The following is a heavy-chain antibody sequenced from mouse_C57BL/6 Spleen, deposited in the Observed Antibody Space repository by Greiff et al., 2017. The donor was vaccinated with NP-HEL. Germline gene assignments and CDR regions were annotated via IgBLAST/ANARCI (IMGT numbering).Heavy chain of an antibody. D-gene: IGHD2-5*01. CDR3: ARLAYYSNYYAMDY. J-gene: IGHJ4*01. V-gene: IGHV1-22*01. CDR1: GYTFTDYN. Sequence: VQLQQSGPELVKPGASVKMSCKASGYTFTDYNMHWVKQSHGKSLEWIGYINPNNGGTSYNQKFKGKATLTVNKSSSTAYMELRSLTSEDSAVYAWARLAYYSNYYAMDYWGQGTSVTVSS. CDR2: INPNNGGT.